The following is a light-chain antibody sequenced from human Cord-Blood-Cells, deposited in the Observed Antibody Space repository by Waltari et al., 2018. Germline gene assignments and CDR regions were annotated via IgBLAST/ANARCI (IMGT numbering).Light chain of an antibody. CDR1: QSVSSSY. Sequence: EIVLKQSPGTLYLSPAERATLSCRARQSVSSSYLAWSQQKPGKAPRLLIYGESRRATGIPDRISGSGSETDFTLCISRLEPEDFAVYYCQQYGSSKWTFGQGTKVEIK. CDR2: GES. V-gene: IGKV3-20*01. CDR3: QQYGSSKWT. J-gene: IGKJ1*01.